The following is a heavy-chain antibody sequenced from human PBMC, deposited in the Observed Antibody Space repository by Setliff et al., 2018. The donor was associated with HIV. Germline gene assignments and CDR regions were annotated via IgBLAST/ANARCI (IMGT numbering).Heavy chain of an antibody. J-gene: IGHJ6*03. CDR1: GGSFSGYY. V-gene: IGHV4-34*01. D-gene: IGHD6-25*01. CDR2: INHSGST. Sequence: TSETLSLTCAVYGGSFSGYYWSWIRQPPGKGLEWIGEINHSGSTNYNMSLWSRVTISLDASRNQFSLELISVTAADTAVYYCARGLQRKNGLHSYYYYMDIWGKGTTVTVSS. CDR3: ARGLQRKNGLHSYYYYMDI.